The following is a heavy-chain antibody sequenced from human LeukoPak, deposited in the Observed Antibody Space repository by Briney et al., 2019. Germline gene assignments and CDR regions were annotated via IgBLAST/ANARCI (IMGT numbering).Heavy chain of an antibody. CDR3: ARARERSAGY. J-gene: IGHJ4*02. CDR2: IMQDGSET. Sequence: GGSLRLSCAASGFTFSTYSMSWVRQAPGKGLAWVANIMQDGSETYYADSVKGRFTISRDNAENSLYLQMNSLRAEDTAVYYCARARERSAGYWGQGTLVTVSS. CDR1: GFTFSTYS. V-gene: IGHV3-7*01. D-gene: IGHD1-1*01.